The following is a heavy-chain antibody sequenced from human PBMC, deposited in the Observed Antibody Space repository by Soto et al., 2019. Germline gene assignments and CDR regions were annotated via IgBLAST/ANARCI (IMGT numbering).Heavy chain of an antibody. CDR2: INHSGST. CDR3: ARGRGGQQLVRGYYYYYMDV. J-gene: IGHJ6*03. D-gene: IGHD6-13*01. Sequence: PSETLSLTCAVYGGSFSGYYWSWIRQPPGKGLEWIGEINHSGSTNYNPSLKSRVTISVDTSKNQFSLKLSSVTAADTAVYYCARGRGGQQLVRGYYYYYMDVWGKGTTVTVSS. V-gene: IGHV4-34*01. CDR1: GGSFSGYY.